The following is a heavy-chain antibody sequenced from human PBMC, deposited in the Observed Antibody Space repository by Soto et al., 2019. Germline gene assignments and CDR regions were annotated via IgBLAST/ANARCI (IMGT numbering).Heavy chain of an antibody. CDR2: INPKTAAT. D-gene: IGHD1-26*01. CDR3: ARIKWGLDYYNGMDV. Sequence: QVQLVQSGAEVKNPGASVTVSCKASGDTFTANFLHWVRQAPGQQFEWMGWINPKTAATNYAKKFQGRVSLTWDTSFSTAYMEVTRLRPDDTAVYYCARIKWGLDYYNGMDVWGQGTTVIVSS. CDR1: GDTFTANF. V-gene: IGHV1-2*02. J-gene: IGHJ6*02.